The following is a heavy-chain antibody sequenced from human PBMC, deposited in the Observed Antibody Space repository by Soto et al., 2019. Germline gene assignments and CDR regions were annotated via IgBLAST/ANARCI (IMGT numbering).Heavy chain of an antibody. D-gene: IGHD2-15*01. CDR2: MNPNSGNT. J-gene: IGHJ1*01. Sequence: QVQLVQSGAEVKKPGASVKVSCKASGYTFTSYDINWVRQATGQGLEWMGWMNPNSGNTGYAQKFQGRVTMTRNTSISTAYMELSSLRSEDTAVYYCASGLCGGSCLAGESFQHCGQGTLVTVSS. CDR3: ASGLCGGSCLAGESFQH. CDR1: GYTFTSYD. V-gene: IGHV1-8*01.